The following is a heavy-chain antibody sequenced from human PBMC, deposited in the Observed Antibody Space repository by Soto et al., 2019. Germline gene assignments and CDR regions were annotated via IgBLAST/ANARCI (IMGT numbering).Heavy chain of an antibody. CDR3: ARKAWVRFDY. D-gene: IGHD7-27*01. J-gene: IGHJ4*02. V-gene: IGHV4-4*02. Sequence: PLETLSLTCAVSGDSISSSVWWTWVRQPPGKGLEWIGEVFHTGDTYFNPSLRSRVAMSVDKSTNEFSLKVTSVTAADTAIYYCARKAWVRFDYWGQGALVTVSS. CDR1: GDSISSSVW. CDR2: VFHTGDT.